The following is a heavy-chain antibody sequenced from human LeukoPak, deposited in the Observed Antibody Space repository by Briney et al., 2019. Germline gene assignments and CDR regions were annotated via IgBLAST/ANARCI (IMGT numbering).Heavy chain of an antibody. CDR1: GGSFSGYY. D-gene: IGHD5-18*01. Sequence: SETLSLTCAVYGGSFSGYYWSWIRQPPGKGLEWIGEINHSGSTNYNPSLKSRVTISVDTSKNQFSLKLSSVTAADTAVYYCARRGRNTARYYFDYWGQGTLVTVSS. V-gene: IGHV4-34*01. CDR2: INHSGST. CDR3: ARRGRNTARYYFDY. J-gene: IGHJ4*02.